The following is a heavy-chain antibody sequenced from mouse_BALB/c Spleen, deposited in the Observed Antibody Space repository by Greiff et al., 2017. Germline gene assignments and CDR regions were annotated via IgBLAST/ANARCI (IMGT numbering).Heavy chain of an antibody. V-gene: IGHV1-18*01. CDR2: INPYNGGT. CDR1: GYSFTGYT. J-gene: IGHJ2*01. D-gene: IGHD1-2*01. Sequence: EVKLQESGPELVKPGASMKISCKASGYSFTGYTMNWVKQSHGKNLEWIGLINPYNGGTIYNQKFKGKATLTVDKSSSTAYMELLSLTSEDSAVYYCARRGGDHYYGSFDYWGQGTTLTVSS. CDR3: ARRGGDHYYGSFDY.